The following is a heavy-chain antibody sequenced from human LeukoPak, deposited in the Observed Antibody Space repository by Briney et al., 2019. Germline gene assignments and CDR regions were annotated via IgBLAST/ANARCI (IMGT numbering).Heavy chain of an antibody. D-gene: IGHD3-22*01. CDR3: ARAPPSPYYYDSSGYYYGPPDY. V-gene: IGHV7-4-1*02. J-gene: IGHJ4*02. Sequence: ASVKVSCKASGYTFTSYAMNWVRQAPGQGLEWMGWINTNTGNPTYAQGFTGRFVFSLDTSVSTAYLQISSLKAEDAAVYYCARAPPSPYYYDSSGYYYGPPDYRGQGTLVTVSS. CDR2: INTNTGNP. CDR1: GYTFTSYA.